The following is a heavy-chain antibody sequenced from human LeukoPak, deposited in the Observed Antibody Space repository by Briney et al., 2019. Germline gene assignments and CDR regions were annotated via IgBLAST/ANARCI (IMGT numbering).Heavy chain of an antibody. CDR1: GGSISSYY. CDR2: IYYSGST. V-gene: IGHV4-59*01. D-gene: IGHD3-22*01. J-gene: IGHJ4*02. Sequence: KASETLSLTCTVSGGSISSYYWSWIRQSPGKGLEGIGYIYYSGSTNYNPSLKSRVTMSVDTSKNQFSLNLSSVTAADTAMYYCARHRYYDCSGYSYYFDYWGQGTLLTASS. CDR3: ARHRYYDCSGYSYYFDY.